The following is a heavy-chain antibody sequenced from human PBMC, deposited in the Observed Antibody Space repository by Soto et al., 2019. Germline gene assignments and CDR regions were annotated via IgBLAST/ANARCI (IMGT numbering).Heavy chain of an antibody. CDR1: GYTFISYG. CDR2: ISPYNDDT. J-gene: IGHJ6*02. CDR3: ARDPYHVLMVNAPNLYGMDV. Sequence: GASVKVSCKASGYTFISYGISWVRQAPGQGLEWMGWISPYNDDTKYSQKIQGRVSLTTDTSTRTAYMQLRSLRSDDTAIYYCARDPYHVLMVNAPNLYGMDVWGQGTTVTVSS. D-gene: IGHD2-8*01. V-gene: IGHV1-18*01.